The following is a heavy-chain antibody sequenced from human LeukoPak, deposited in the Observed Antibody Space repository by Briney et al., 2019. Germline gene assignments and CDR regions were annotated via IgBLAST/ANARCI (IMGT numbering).Heavy chain of an antibody. CDR3: ARNGDYDFWSGPPNYFDY. V-gene: IGHV3-20*04. Sequence: GGSLRLSCAASGFTFDDYGMSWVRQAPGKGLEWVSGINWNGGSTGYADSVKGRFTISRDNAKNSLYLQMNSLRAEDTALYYCARNGDYDFWSGPPNYFDYWGQGTLVTVSS. CDR1: GFTFDDYG. D-gene: IGHD3-3*01. J-gene: IGHJ4*02. CDR2: INWNGGST.